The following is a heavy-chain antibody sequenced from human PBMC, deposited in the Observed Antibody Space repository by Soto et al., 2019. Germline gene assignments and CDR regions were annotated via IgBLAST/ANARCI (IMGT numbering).Heavy chain of an antibody. CDR2: IVVGSGNT. Sequence: SVKVSCKASGFTFTSSAMQWVRQARGQRLEWIGWIVVGSGNTNYAQKFQERVTITRDMSTSTAYMELSSLRSEDTAVYYCAAVDLGYYDSSGYNNWFDPWGQGTLVTVSS. CDR1: GFTFTSSA. D-gene: IGHD3-22*01. CDR3: AAVDLGYYDSSGYNNWFDP. V-gene: IGHV1-58*02. J-gene: IGHJ5*02.